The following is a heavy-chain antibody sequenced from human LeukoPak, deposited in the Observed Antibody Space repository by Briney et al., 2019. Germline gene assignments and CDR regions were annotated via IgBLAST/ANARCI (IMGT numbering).Heavy chain of an antibody. Sequence: PGGSLRLSCAASGFTFSNYGMHWVRQAPGKGLEWVSYISSSGSTIYYADSVKGRFTISRDNAKNSLYLQMNSLRAEDTAVYSCARDSLYYFDYWGQGTLVTVSS. CDR3: ARDSLYYFDY. J-gene: IGHJ4*02. CDR2: ISSSGSTI. V-gene: IGHV3-48*04. CDR1: GFTFSNYG.